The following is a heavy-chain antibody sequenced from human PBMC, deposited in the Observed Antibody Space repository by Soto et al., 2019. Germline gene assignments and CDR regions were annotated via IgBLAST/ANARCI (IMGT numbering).Heavy chain of an antibody. J-gene: IGHJ6*02. CDR1: GFTFSSYS. V-gene: IGHV3-48*02. D-gene: IGHD3-10*01. Sequence: GWSLRLSCAASGFTFSSYSMNWVRQAPGKGLEWVSYISSSSSTIYYADSVKGRFTISRDNAKNSLYLQMNSLRDEDTAVYYCARDQIPSGKWFGVGGMDVWGQGTTVTVSS. CDR2: ISSSSSTI. CDR3: ARDQIPSGKWFGVGGMDV.